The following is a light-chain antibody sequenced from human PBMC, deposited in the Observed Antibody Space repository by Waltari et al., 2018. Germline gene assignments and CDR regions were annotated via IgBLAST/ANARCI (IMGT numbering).Light chain of an antibody. CDR1: SSDVGDYNL. Sequence: QSALPQPASVSGSPGPSITISCTGTSSDVGDYNLVSWYQQHPAKAPKPMIYEGSKRPSGVSNRFAGSKSGNTASLTISGLQAEDEADYYCCSYAGSSTLVFGGGTKLTVL. J-gene: IGLJ2*01. CDR3: CSYAGSSTLV. CDR2: EGS. V-gene: IGLV2-23*01.